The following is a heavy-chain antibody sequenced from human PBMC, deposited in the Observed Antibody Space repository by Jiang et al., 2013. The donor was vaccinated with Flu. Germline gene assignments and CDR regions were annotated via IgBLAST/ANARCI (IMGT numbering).Heavy chain of an antibody. D-gene: IGHD4-11*01. Sequence: PGKGLEWMGIIYPGDSDTRYSPPSQGQVTISADKSISTAYLQWSSLKASDTAMYYCARRVTTLGGRNWRFDPWGQGTLVTVSS. CDR2: IYPGDSDT. J-gene: IGHJ5*02. V-gene: IGHV5-51*01. CDR3: ARRVTTLGGRNWRFDP.